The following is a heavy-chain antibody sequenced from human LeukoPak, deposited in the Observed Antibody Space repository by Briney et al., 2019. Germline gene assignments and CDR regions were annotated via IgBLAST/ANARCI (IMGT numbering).Heavy chain of an antibody. Sequence: GSSLRLSCTASGFTSSSYGMHWVRQAPGKGLEWVAVIWYDGTNKYYADSVQGRFTISRDNSKNTLYLQMNSLRAEDTAVYYCARNKDDNGYNPLHIWGQGTMVTVSS. CDR3: ARNKDDNGYNPLHI. V-gene: IGHV3-33*01. J-gene: IGHJ3*02. CDR2: IWYDGTNK. CDR1: GFTSSSYG. D-gene: IGHD5-24*01.